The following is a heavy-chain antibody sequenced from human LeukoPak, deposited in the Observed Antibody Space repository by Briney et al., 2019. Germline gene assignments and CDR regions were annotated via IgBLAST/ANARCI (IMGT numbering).Heavy chain of an antibody. D-gene: IGHD3-10*01. V-gene: IGHV4-39*01. Sequence: SGTLSLTCTVSGASTSSSRYYWDWVRQAPGKGLEWIGCFYYNGNTFYNPSLKNRVTVSVDTSKNQFSLELSSVTAADTAVYYCASRGAVTWATGETVWGLGTMVAVSS. CDR2: FYYNGNT. CDR1: GASTSSSRYY. J-gene: IGHJ3*01. CDR3: ASRGAVTWATGETV.